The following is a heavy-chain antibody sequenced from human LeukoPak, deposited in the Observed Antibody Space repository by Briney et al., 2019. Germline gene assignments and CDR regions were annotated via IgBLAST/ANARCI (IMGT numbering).Heavy chain of an antibody. D-gene: IGHD6-13*01. V-gene: IGHV5-51*01. CDR1: GYSFTSYW. Sequence: GESLKISCKGSGYSFTSYWIGWVRQMPGKGLEWMGIIYPGDSDTRYSPSFQGQVTISADKSISTAYLQWSSLKASETAMYYCARPRAAASAGIDYWGQGTLVTVSS. CDR2: IYPGDSDT. J-gene: IGHJ4*02. CDR3: ARPRAAASAGIDY.